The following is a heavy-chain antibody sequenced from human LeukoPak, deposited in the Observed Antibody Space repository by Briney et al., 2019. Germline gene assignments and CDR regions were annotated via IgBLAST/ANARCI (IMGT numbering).Heavy chain of an antibody. J-gene: IGHJ4*02. CDR2: FDPEVGET. CDR3: ATRHNRVPAAILQPDY. Sequence: ASVKVSCKVSGYTLTELSMHWVRQAPGKGLEWMGGFDPEVGETIYAQKFQGRVTMTEDTSTDTAYMELSSLRSEDTAVYYCATRHNRVPAAILQPDYWGQGTLVTVSS. V-gene: IGHV1-24*01. D-gene: IGHD2-2*02. CDR1: GYTLTELS.